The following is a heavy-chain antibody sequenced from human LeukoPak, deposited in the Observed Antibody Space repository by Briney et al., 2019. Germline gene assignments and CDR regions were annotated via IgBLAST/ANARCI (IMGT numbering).Heavy chain of an antibody. Sequence: PGESLRLSCAASGFTFSSNGMHWVRQAPGKGLEWVAVISYDGSNKYYADSVKGRFTISRDNSKNTLYLQMNSLRAEDTAVYYCAKGDGGNPDYWGQGTLVTVSS. CDR3: AKGDGGNPDY. CDR2: ISYDGSNK. D-gene: IGHD4-23*01. V-gene: IGHV3-30*18. J-gene: IGHJ4*02. CDR1: GFTFSSNG.